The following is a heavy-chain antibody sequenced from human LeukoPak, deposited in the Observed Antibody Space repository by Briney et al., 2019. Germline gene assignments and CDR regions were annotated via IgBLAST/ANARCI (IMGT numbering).Heavy chain of an antibody. D-gene: IGHD3-22*01. CDR3: ARNKYYYDSSGYYHYYYYYYGMDV. CDR2: ISYDGSKK. J-gene: IGHJ6*02. Sequence: GRSLRLSCAASGFTFSSYAMHGVRQAPGKGLDWVAVISYDGSKKYYADSVKGRFTISRDNSKNTLYLQMNSLRAEDTAVYYCARNKYYYDSSGYYHYYYYYYGMDVWGQGTTVTVSS. CDR1: GFTFSSYA. V-gene: IGHV3-30-3*01.